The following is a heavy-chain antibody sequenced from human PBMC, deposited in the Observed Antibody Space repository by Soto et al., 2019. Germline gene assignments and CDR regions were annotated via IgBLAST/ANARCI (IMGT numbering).Heavy chain of an antibody. Sequence: QVQLVESGGGVVQPGRSLRLSCAASGFTFSSYGMHWVRQAPGKGLEWVAVITYDGRNKYYPDSVKGRFTISRDNSKNTLYLQMNSLRAEDTAVYYCAKDLLRPGRAYGMDVWGQGTTVTVSS. CDR1: GFTFSSYG. V-gene: IGHV3-30*18. CDR3: AKDLLRPGRAYGMDV. J-gene: IGHJ6*02. D-gene: IGHD6-25*01. CDR2: ITYDGRNK.